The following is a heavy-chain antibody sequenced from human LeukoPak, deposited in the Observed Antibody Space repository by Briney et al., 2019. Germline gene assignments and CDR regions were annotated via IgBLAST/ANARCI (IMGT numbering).Heavy chain of an antibody. CDR1: GYSFTTYW. CDR3: ARLSAMSIGRGGDC. Sequence: GESLKIFCKASGYSFTTYWIGWVRQMPGKGLEWMGSIYPGDSDARYSRSFQGQITMSVDMSISTAYLQWSGLKASDTAVYFCARLSAMSIGRGGDCWGQGTLVTVS. V-gene: IGHV5-51*01. CDR2: IYPGDSDA. J-gene: IGHJ4*02. D-gene: IGHD2-2*01.